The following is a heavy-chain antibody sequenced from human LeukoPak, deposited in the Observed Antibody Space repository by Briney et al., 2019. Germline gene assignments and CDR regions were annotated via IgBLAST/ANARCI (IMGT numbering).Heavy chain of an antibody. CDR3: ARGGLGSGWHYYLDY. D-gene: IGHD3-22*01. V-gene: IGHV4-59*01. J-gene: IGHJ4*02. CDR2: ISYSGAT. CDR1: GGSISTYY. Sequence: SETLSLTCTVSGGSISTYYWNWIRQPPGKRLEWIGYISYSGATNYDPSLKSRITISLDTSKHQFSLILNSVTAADTAVYYCARGGLGSGWHYYLDYWGQGTLVTVSS.